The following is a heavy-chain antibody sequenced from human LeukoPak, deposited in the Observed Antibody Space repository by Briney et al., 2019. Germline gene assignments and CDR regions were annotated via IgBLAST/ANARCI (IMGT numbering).Heavy chain of an antibody. CDR2: ISAYNGNT. D-gene: IGHD3-3*01. CDR1: GYTFTGYY. Sequence: ASVKVSCKASGYTFTGYYIHWVRQAPGQGLEWMGWISAYNGNTNYAQKLQGRVTMTTDTSTSTAYMELGSLRSDDTAVYYCARSGGGGYYGYYYYYYMDVWGKGTTVTVSS. V-gene: IGHV1-18*04. J-gene: IGHJ6*03. CDR3: ARSGGGGYYGYYYYYYMDV.